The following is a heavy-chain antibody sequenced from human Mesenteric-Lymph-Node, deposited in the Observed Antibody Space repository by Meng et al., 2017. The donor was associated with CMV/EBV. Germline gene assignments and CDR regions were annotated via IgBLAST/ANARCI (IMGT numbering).Heavy chain of an antibody. D-gene: IGHD3-22*01. V-gene: IGHV3-43*01. CDR1: GFTFDAYT. J-gene: IGHJ4*02. Sequence: GGSLRLSCAASGFTFDAYTMHWVRQAPGKGLEWVSLISWDGGSTYYADSVKGRFTISRDNSKNSLYLQMNSLRTEDTALYYCAKGGSGGYDSRGYYFDYWGQGTLVTVSS. CDR3: AKGGSGGYDSRGYYFDY. CDR2: ISWDGGST.